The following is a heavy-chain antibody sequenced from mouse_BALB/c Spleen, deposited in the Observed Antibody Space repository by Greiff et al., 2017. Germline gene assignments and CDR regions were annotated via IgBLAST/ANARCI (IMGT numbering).Heavy chain of an antibody. CDR1: GYTFTSYY. CDR2: IYPGNVNT. V-gene: IGHV1S56*01. Sequence: VQLQQSGPELVKPGASVRISCKASGYTFTSYYIHWVKQRPGQGLEWIGWIYPGNVNTKYNEKFKGKATLTADKSSSTAYMQLSSLTSEDSAVYFCARGGLRTWFAYWGQGTLVTVSA. CDR3: ARGGLRTWFAY. D-gene: IGHD2-4*01. J-gene: IGHJ3*01.